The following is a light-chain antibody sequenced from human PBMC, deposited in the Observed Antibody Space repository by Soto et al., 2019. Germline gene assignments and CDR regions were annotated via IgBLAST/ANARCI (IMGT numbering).Light chain of an antibody. CDR1: SSDVGSYNL. CDR2: EVS. Sequence: QSVLTQPASVSGSPGQSITISRTGTSSDVGSYNLVSWYQQHPGKAPKLMIYEVSKRPSGVSNRFSGSKSGNTASLTISGLQAEDEADYYCCSYAGSSTYVFGTGTKVTDL. CDR3: CSYAGSSTYV. V-gene: IGLV2-23*02. J-gene: IGLJ1*01.